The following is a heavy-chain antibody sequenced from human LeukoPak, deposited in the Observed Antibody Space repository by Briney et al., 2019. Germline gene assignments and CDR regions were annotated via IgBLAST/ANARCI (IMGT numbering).Heavy chain of an antibody. CDR2: INHSGST. CDR3: ARTEEFGVVYYFDY. V-gene: IGHV4-34*01. J-gene: IGHJ4*02. Sequence: PSETLSLTCAVYGGSFSGYYWSWIRQPPGKGLEWIGEINHSGSTNYNPSLKSRVTISVDTSKNQFSLMLSSVTAADTAVYYCARTEEFGVVYYFDYWGQGTLVTVSS. CDR1: GGSFSGYY. D-gene: IGHD3-3*01.